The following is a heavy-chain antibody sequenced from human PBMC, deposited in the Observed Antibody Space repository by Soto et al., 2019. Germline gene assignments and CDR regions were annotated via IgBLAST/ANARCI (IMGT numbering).Heavy chain of an antibody. CDR2: INPNSGGT. Sequence: ASVKVSCKASGYTFTSYYMHWVRQAPGQGFEWMGWINPNSGGTNYAQKFQGWVTMTRDTSISTAYMELSRLRSDDTAVYYCARDTLGIAGGSLSSYYYGMDVWGQGTTVTVSS. CDR1: GYTFTSYY. CDR3: ARDTLGIAGGSLSSYYYGMDV. V-gene: IGHV1-2*04. J-gene: IGHJ6*02. D-gene: IGHD7-27*01.